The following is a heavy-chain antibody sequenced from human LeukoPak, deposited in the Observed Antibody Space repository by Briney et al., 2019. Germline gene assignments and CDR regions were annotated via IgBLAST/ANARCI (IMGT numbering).Heavy chain of an antibody. CDR1: GGTFSSYA. J-gene: IGHJ4*02. CDR2: IIPIFGTA. CDR3: ARVGPDIVVVPAAREIYC. D-gene: IGHD2-2*01. V-gene: IGHV1-69*13. Sequence: GASVKVSCEASGGTFSSYAISWVRQAPGQGLEWMGGIIPIFGTANYAQKFQGRVTITADESTSTAYMELSSLRSENTAVYYCARVGPDIVVVPAAREIYCWGQGTLVTVSS.